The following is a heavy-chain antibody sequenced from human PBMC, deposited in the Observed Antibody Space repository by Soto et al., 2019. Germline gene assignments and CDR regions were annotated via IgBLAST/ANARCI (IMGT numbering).Heavy chain of an antibody. CDR2: ISYNGINK. CDR3: AGEGIQLWLHAFDI. V-gene: IGHV3-30*03. CDR1: GFTFSIYG. J-gene: IGHJ3*02. Sequence: GGSLRLSCAASGFTFSIYGMHWVRQAPGKGLEWVAVISYNGINKYYADSVKGRFTISRDNSKNTLYLQMNSLRAEDTAVYYCAGEGIQLWLHAFDIWGQGTMVTVSS. D-gene: IGHD5-18*01.